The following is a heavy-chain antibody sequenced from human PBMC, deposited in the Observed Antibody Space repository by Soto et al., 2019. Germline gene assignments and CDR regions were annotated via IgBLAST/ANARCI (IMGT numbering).Heavy chain of an antibody. D-gene: IGHD4-17*01. Sequence: PGGSLRLSCAASGFTFSSYAMSWVRQAPGKGLEWVSAISGSGGSTYYADSVKGRFTISRDNSKNTLYLQMSSLRAEDTAVYYCAKDDYGPPVAYFDYWGQGTLVTVSS. J-gene: IGHJ4*02. CDR3: AKDDYGPPVAYFDY. V-gene: IGHV3-23*01. CDR1: GFTFSSYA. CDR2: ISGSGGST.